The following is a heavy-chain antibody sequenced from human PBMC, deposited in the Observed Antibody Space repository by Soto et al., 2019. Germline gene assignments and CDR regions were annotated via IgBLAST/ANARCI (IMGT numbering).Heavy chain of an antibody. J-gene: IGHJ6*02. Sequence: SVKVSCKASGGTFSSYAISWVRQAPGQGLEWMGGIIPIFGTANYAQKFQGRVTITADESTSTAYMELSSLRSEDTAAYYCASSVAKYYYYGMDVWGQGTTVTVSS. CDR2: IIPIFGTA. V-gene: IGHV1-69*13. CDR1: GGTFSSYA. D-gene: IGHD5-12*01. CDR3: ASSVAKYYYYGMDV.